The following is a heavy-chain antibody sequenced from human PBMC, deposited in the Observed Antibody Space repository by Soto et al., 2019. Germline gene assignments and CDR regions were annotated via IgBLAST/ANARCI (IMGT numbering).Heavy chain of an antibody. V-gene: IGHV3-23*01. CDR1: GFSFSNYA. D-gene: IGHD3-10*01. Sequence: EVQLLESGGGLVQPGGSLRLSCAASGFSFSNYAMNWVRQAPGKGLEWVSGISGGGGGTYYADSVKGRFIISRDNSKHAVYLQMNSLRAEDTAFYYCAKDSSSDRETCNFASWGQGTLVTVSS. CDR3: AKDSSSDRETCNFAS. CDR2: ISGGGGGT. J-gene: IGHJ4*02.